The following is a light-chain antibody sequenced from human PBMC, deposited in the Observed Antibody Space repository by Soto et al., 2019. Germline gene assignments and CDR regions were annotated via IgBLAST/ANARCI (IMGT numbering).Light chain of an antibody. V-gene: IGLV2-14*01. J-gene: IGLJ1*01. Sequence: QSVLTQPASVSGSPGQSITISCTGTSSDVGGYNYVSWYQQHPGKAPKLMIYEVSNRPSGVSNRFSGSKSGNTASLTISGLQAEDGAVYYCSSYTSSSTLVFGSGTKVTVL. CDR3: SSYTSSSTLV. CDR2: EVS. CDR1: SSDVGGYNY.